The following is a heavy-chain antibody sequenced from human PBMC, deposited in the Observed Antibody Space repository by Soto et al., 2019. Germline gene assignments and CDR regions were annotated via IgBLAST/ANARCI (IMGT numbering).Heavy chain of an antibody. CDR2: IIPIFGTA. V-gene: IGHV1-69*13. CDR1: GGTFSSYA. D-gene: IGHD6-6*01. Sequence: SVKVSCKASGGTFSSYAISWVRQAPGQGLEWMGGIIPIFGTANYAQKFQGRVTITADESTSTAYMELSSLRSDDTAAYYCARGTGAYSSSSFLYYYYYMDVWGKGTTVTVSS. J-gene: IGHJ6*03. CDR3: ARGTGAYSSSSFLYYYYYMDV.